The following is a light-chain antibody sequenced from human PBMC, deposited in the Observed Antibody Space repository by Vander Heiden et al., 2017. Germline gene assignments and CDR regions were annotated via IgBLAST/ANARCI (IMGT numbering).Light chain of an antibody. CDR3: HQYYSIPPWT. V-gene: IGKV4-1*01. CDR2: WGS. CDR1: KSVLYGSKNKNY. J-gene: IGKJ1*01. Sequence: IVMTQSQDSLALSVCVGDTINFKSSKSVLYGSKNKNYLAWYQQKQGQTPKLLIYWGSTRESGVADRFSSSGSGTDVTLTISSLQDEDVAVYYCHQYYSIPPWTFGQGTKVEIK.